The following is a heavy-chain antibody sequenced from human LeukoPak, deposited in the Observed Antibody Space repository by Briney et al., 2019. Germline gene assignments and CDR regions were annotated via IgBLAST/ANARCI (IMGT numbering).Heavy chain of an antibody. J-gene: IGHJ4*02. Sequence: SETLSLTCAVFGYSISSGYYWGWIRQPPGMGLEWIGSIYHSGTTYYNPSLKSRVTISVDTSKNQFSLKLSSVTAADTAVYYCARLACSGGKCYSIIKYYFDYWGQGTLVTVSS. CDR3: ARLACSGGKCYSIIKYYFDY. V-gene: IGHV4-38-2*01. CDR2: IYHSGTT. D-gene: IGHD2-15*01. CDR1: GYSISSGYY.